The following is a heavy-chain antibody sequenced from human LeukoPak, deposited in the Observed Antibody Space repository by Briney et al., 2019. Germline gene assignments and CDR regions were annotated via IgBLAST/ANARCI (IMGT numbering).Heavy chain of an antibody. CDR1: GYSISSGYY. V-gene: IGHV4-38-2*02. D-gene: IGHD4-23*01. CDR2: IYHSGST. Sequence: PSEALSLTCTVSGYSISSGYYWGWIRQPPGKGLEWIGSIYHSGSTYYNPSLKSRVTISVDTSKNQFSLKLSSVTAADTAVYYCARGAGDGGNSLGAFDIGGQGTMVTVSS. CDR3: ARGAGDGGNSLGAFDI. J-gene: IGHJ3*02.